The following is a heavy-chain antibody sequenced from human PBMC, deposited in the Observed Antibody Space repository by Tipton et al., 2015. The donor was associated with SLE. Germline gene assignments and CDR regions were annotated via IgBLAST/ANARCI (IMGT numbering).Heavy chain of an antibody. CDR3: ARGDYHDSAGYYLDS. D-gene: IGHD3-22*01. V-gene: IGHV3-7*03. CDR2: INQDGSEM. Sequence: FLRLSCAASGFIFSNYWMSWVRQAPGKGPEWVANINQDGSEMYYVDSVKGRFTISRDKSTNVLFLQMNNLRPQDTAIYYCARGDYHDSAGYYLDSWGRGTLVTVSS. J-gene: IGHJ4*02. CDR1: GFIFSNYW.